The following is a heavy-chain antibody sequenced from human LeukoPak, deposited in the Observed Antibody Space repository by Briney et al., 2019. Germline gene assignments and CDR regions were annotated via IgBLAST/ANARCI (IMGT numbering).Heavy chain of an antibody. CDR2: ISYDGSNK. D-gene: IGHD2-15*01. Sequence: GGSLRLSCAASGFTFSSYAMHWVRQAPGKGLEWVAVISYDGSNKYYADSVKGRFTISRDNSKNTLYLQMNSLRAEDTAVYYCARDRAGSGCDSILDYWGQGTLVTVSS. CDR1: GFTFSSYA. CDR3: ARDRAGSGCDSILDY. J-gene: IGHJ4*02. V-gene: IGHV3-30*04.